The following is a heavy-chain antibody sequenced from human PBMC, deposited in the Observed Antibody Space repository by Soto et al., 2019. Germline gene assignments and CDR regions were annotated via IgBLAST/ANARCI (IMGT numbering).Heavy chain of an antibody. CDR2: ISGSGGST. CDR3: AKDLRARSPYYYDSSGLGYFDY. J-gene: IGHJ4*02. V-gene: IGHV3-23*01. Sequence: HPGGSLRLSCAASGFTFSSYAMSWVRQAPGKGLEWVSAISGSGGSTYYADSVKGRFTISRDNSKNTLYLQMNSLRAEDTAVYYCAKDLRARSPYYYDSSGLGYFDYWGQGTLVTVSS. CDR1: GFTFSSYA. D-gene: IGHD3-22*01.